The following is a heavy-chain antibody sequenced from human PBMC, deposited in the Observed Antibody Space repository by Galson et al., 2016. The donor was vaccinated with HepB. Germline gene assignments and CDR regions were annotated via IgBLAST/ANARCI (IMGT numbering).Heavy chain of an antibody. D-gene: IGHD3-3*01. CDR2: VADDGTSK. CDR3: ASLDRYYDGLSGTDVFDI. CDR1: GFTLSTYA. Sequence: SLRLSCAASGFTLSTYAMHWVRQAPGKGLEWVAIVADDGTSKAYADSVKGRFTISRDISENTLYLQMNSLRAEDKALYYCASLDRYYDGLSGTDVFDIWGQGTAVAVAS. V-gene: IGHV3-30*04. J-gene: IGHJ3*02.